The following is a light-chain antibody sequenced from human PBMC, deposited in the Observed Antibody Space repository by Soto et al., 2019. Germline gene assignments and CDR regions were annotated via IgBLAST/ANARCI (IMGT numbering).Light chain of an antibody. Sequence: DIPMTQSPSTLSASVGDRVTITCRASQSISSWLAWYQQKPGKAPKLLIYKASSLESGVPSRFSGSGSGTEFTLTISSLQPDDFATYSCQQYNSYSKTFGQGTKVDIK. J-gene: IGKJ1*01. CDR2: KAS. CDR3: QQYNSYSKT. CDR1: QSISSW. V-gene: IGKV1-5*03.